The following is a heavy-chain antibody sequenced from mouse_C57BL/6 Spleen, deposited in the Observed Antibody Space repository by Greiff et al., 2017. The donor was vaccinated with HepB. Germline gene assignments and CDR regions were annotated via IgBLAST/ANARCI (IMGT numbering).Heavy chain of an antibody. D-gene: IGHD2-3*01. J-gene: IGHJ2*01. Sequence: QVQLKESGAELVKPGASVKISCKASGYAFSSYWMNWVKQRHGKGLEWIGQINPGDGDTNYNGKFKGKATLTADKSSSTASMQLSSLTSEDSAVYFCARSYASYDGYYVDYWGQGTTLTVSS. CDR2: INPGDGDT. CDR3: ARSYASYDGYYVDY. CDR1: GYAFSSYW. V-gene: IGHV1-80*01.